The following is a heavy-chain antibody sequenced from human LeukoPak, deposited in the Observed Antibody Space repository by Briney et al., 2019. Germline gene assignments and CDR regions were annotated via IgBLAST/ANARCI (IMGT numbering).Heavy chain of an antibody. CDR3: ARDFLVTTPGNWFDP. CDR1: GYTFTSYG. CDR2: ISAYNGNT. V-gene: IGHV1-18*04. D-gene: IGHD4-17*01. Sequence: GASVKVSCKASGYTFTSYGISWVRQAPGQGLEWMGWISAYNGNTNYAQKFQGRVTMTRDTSISTAYMELSRLRSDDTAVYCCARDFLVTTPGNWFDPWGQGTLVTVSS. J-gene: IGHJ5*02.